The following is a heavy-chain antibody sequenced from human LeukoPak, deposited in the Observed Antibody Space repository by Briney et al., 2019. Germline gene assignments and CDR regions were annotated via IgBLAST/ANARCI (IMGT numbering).Heavy chain of an antibody. J-gene: IGHJ6*02. V-gene: IGHV4-34*01. D-gene: IGHD3-9*01. CDR2: INHSGST. Sequence: SETLSLTCAVYGGSFSGYYWSWIRQPPGKGLEWIGEINHSGSTNYNPSLKSRVTISVDTSKNQFSLKLSSVTAADTAVYYCARPISPYYYYGMDGWGQGTTVTVSS. CDR1: GGSFSGYY. CDR3: ARPISPYYYYGMDG.